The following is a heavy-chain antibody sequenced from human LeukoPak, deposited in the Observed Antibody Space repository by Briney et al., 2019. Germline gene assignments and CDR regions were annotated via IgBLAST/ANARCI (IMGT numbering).Heavy chain of an antibody. D-gene: IGHD3-22*01. CDR3: AKDRWDYYDSSGYYYLDSGAFDI. CDR2: ISGSGGST. Sequence: PGGSLRLSCAASGFTFSSYAMSWVRQAPGKGLEWVSAISGSGGSTYYADSVKGRFTISRDNSKNTLYLQMNSLRAEDTAVYYCAKDRWDYYDSSGYYYLDSGAFDIWGQGTMVTVSS. J-gene: IGHJ3*02. CDR1: GFTFSSYA. V-gene: IGHV3-23*01.